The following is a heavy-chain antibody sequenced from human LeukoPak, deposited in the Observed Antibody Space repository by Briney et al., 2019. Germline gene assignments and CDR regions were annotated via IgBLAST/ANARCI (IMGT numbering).Heavy chain of an antibody. D-gene: IGHD2-15*01. CDR2: IANSGVTT. Sequence: GGSLRLSCTASGFTFSSFAMHWVRQAPGKGLEWVSLIANSGVTTHYADSVKGRFTISRDNSRSTLYLQLNSLRADDTALYYCTKARLYCSSGTCSDHPATLTGMDVWGQGTTVTVSS. V-gene: IGHV3-23*01. J-gene: IGHJ6*02. CDR1: GFTFSSFA. CDR3: TKARLYCSSGTCSDHPATLTGMDV.